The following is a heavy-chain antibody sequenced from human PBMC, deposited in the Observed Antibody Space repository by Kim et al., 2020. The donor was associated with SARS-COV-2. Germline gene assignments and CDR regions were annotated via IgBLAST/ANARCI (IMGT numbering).Heavy chain of an antibody. D-gene: IGHD5-12*01. J-gene: IGHJ4*02. CDR3: ARADSGYDKFDC. V-gene: IGHV4-59*01. Sequence: TDNPSLQSRVTTSVDTSKNHFSLTLSSVTAADTAIYYCARADSGYDKFDCWGQGMLVTVSS.